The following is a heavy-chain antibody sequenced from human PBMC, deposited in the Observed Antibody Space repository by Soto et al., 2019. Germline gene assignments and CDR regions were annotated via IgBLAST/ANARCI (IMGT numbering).Heavy chain of an antibody. D-gene: IGHD3-3*01. CDR1: GYAFTSYG. CDR3: ARDEAYYDFWSGPPGYGMDV. J-gene: IGHJ6*02. Sequence: ASVKVSCKASGYAFTSYGISWVRQAPGQGLEWMGWISAYNGNTNYAQKLQGRVTMTTDTSTSTAYMELRSLRSDDTAVYYCARDEAYYDFWSGPPGYGMDVWGQGTTVTVSS. V-gene: IGHV1-18*04. CDR2: ISAYNGNT.